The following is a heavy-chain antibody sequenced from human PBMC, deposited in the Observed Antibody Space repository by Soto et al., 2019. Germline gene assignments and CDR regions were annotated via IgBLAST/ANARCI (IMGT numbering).Heavy chain of an antibody. D-gene: IGHD3-10*01. CDR1: GRSISSGGYY. CDR2: IYYSANT. Sequence: QVQLQESGPGLVKPSQTLSLTCSFSGRSISSGGYYWSWIRQPPGKGLEWIGYIYYSANTHYNPSLKGRVSISADTSKNQFSLNLSSVTAADTAVYSCARSGGNSYYYGMDVWGQGTTVTVSS. V-gene: IGHV4-31*02. CDR3: ARSGGNSYYYGMDV. J-gene: IGHJ6*02.